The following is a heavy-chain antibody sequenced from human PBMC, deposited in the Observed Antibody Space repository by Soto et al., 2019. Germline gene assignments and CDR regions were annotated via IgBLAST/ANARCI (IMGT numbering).Heavy chain of an antibody. CDR1: GGSITGSHW. J-gene: IGHJ2*01. Sequence: QVQLQESGPGLVQPSGTLSLTCAVSGGSITGSHWWSWVRQPPGKGLEWIGEMYHSGTTNFNPSLKSRVTISVDESKDQLSLNLYSVTAADTAVYYCVRDTPFPSVGDTKSWYFDLWGRGTLVIVSS. CDR2: MYHSGTT. D-gene: IGHD1-26*01. CDR3: VRDTPFPSVGDTKSWYFDL. V-gene: IGHV4-4*02.